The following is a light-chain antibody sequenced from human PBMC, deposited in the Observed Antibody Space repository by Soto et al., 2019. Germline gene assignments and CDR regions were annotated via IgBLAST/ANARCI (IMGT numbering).Light chain of an antibody. V-gene: IGKV1-5*01. J-gene: IGKJ1*01. CDR3: QQYRNWPRT. CDR1: QNIGTS. Sequence: DIQMPQSPSTLSASVGDSVTITCRASQNIGTSLAWYQQTPGKAPKLLIYGASTRATDMPGRFSGRGSGTEFTLTISSLQSEDFAVYYCQQYRNWPRTFGQGTKVDIK. CDR2: GAS.